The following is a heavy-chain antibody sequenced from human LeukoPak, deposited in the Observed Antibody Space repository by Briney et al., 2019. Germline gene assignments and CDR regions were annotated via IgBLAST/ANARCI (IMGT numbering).Heavy chain of an antibody. J-gene: IGHJ4*02. CDR1: GFTFSNYV. D-gene: IGHD3-22*01. CDR3: AKTNGYYSD. V-gene: IGHV3-23*01. CDR2: ISGSGGTT. Sequence: GGSLTLSCATSGFTFSNYVMNGVRQAPGKGLEWVSGISGSGGTTYYADSVKGRFTISRDNSKNSLSLQVSSLRAEDTAVYYCAKTNGYYSDWGQGTLVTVSS.